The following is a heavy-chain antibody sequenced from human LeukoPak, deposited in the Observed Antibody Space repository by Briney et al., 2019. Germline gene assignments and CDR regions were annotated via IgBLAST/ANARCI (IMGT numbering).Heavy chain of an antibody. D-gene: IGHD4-23*01. CDR3: ARASTVGIYYYYYMDV. CDR1: GWSFSGYY. CDR2: INHSGST. Sequence: SETLSLTCAVYGWSFSGYYWSWIRQPPGKGLQWIGEINHSGSTNYNPSLKSRVTISVDTSKNQFSLKLSSVTAADTAVYYCARASTVGIYYYYYMDVWGKGTTVTVSS. V-gene: IGHV4-34*01. J-gene: IGHJ6*03.